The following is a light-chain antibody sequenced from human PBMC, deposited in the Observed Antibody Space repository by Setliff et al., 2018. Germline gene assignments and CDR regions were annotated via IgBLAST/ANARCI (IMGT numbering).Light chain of an antibody. CDR1: STDVGRYIF. CDR3: CSYAGNSYV. V-gene: IGLV2-14*03. Sequence: QSVLTQPASVSGSPGQSITISCTGSSTDVGRYIFVSWYQQHPGKAPRLMIFDVSNRPSGVSNRFSGSKSGSTASLTISGLQPEDEADYYCCSYAGNSYVFGTGTKVTVL. CDR2: DVS. J-gene: IGLJ1*01.